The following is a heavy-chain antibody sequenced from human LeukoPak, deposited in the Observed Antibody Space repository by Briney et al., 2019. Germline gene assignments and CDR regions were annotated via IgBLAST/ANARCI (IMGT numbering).Heavy chain of an antibody. J-gene: IGHJ4*02. V-gene: IGHV1-69*13. D-gene: IGHD5-24*01. CDR1: GGTFSSYA. CDR2: IIPIFGTA. CDR3: ARSRDGYNKVEPYDFDY. Sequence: WASVKVSCKASGGTFSSYAISWVRQAPGQGLEWMGRIIPIFGTAHYAQKFQGGVTITADESTSTAYMELSSLRSEDTAVYYCARSRDGYNKVEPYDFDYWGQGTLVTVSS.